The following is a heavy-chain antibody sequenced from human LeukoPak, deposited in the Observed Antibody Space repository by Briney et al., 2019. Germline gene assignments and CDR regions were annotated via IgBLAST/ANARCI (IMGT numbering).Heavy chain of an antibody. J-gene: IGHJ4*02. CDR2: ISYDGSNK. Sequence: PGGSLRLSCAASGFTFSSYGMHWVRQAPGKGLEWVAVISYDGSNKYYADSVKGRFTISRDNSKNTLYLQMNSLRAEDTAVYYRAKGGYSYGFLFDYWGQGTLVTVSS. CDR3: AKGGYSYGFLFDY. D-gene: IGHD5-18*01. V-gene: IGHV3-30*18. CDR1: GFTFSSYG.